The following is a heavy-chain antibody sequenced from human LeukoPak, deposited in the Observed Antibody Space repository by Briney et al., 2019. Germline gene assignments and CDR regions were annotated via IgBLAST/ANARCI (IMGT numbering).Heavy chain of an antibody. V-gene: IGHV4-31*03. CDR1: GDSISSDGYY. Sequence: PSQTLSLTCTVSGDSISSDGYYWSWIRQHPGKGLECIGYIYYSGTTYYNPSLKSRVTISVDTSKNQFSLKLSSVTAADTAVYYCARSCSGGSCYGWFDPWGQGTLVTVSS. CDR2: IYYSGTT. J-gene: IGHJ5*02. D-gene: IGHD2-15*01. CDR3: ARSCSGGSCYGWFDP.